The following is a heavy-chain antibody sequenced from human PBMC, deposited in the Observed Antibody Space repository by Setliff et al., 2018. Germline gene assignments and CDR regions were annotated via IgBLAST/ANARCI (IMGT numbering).Heavy chain of an antibody. CDR1: GGPISSGYY. CDR2: IYYTGSP. Sequence: PSETLSLTCTVSGGPISSGYYWSWIRQPPGKGLEWIGNIYYTGSPSYSPSLRSRGTISVDTSKNKFSLSLSSVTAADTAVYYCARGGYNGYAVFDDWGQGALVTVSS. CDR3: ARGGYNGYAVFDD. J-gene: IGHJ4*02. V-gene: IGHV4-61*01. D-gene: IGHD5-12*01.